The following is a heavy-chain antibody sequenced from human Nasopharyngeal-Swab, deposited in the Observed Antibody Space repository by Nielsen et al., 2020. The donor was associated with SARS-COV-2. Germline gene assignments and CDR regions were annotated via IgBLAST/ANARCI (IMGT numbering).Heavy chain of an antibody. D-gene: IGHD3-22*01. CDR2: ISGSGGST. J-gene: IGHJ6*03. V-gene: IGHV3-23*01. CDR1: GFTFSSYA. CDR3: AKDEPYYDSSGYNYYNYYYMDV. Sequence: GESLKISCAASGFTFSSYAMSWVRQAPGKGLEWVSAISGSGGSTYYADSVKGRFTISRDNSKNTLYLQMNSLRAEDTAVYYCAKDEPYYDSSGYNYYNYYYMDVWGKGTTVTVSS.